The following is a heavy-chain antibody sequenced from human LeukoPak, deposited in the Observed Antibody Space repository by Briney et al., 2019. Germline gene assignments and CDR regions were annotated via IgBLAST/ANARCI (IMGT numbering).Heavy chain of an antibody. J-gene: IGHJ4*02. D-gene: IGHD3-3*01. V-gene: IGHV1-18*01. CDR3: AREASLWSGYYFDY. CDR2: ISGYNGKT. Sequence: ASVKVSCKASGYTFSSYGISWVRQAPGQGLEWMGWISGYNGKTHYAQKVQGRVTVTTDTSTTTAYMELRSLRSDDTAVYYCAREASLWSGYYFDYWGQGTLVTVSS. CDR1: GYTFSSYG.